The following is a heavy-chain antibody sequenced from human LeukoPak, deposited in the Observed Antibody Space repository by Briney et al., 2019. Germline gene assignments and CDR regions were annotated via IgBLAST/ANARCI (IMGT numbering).Heavy chain of an antibody. J-gene: IGHJ6*02. CDR3: ARDTTRTVTTDYYYGMDV. CDR1: GGTFSSYA. D-gene: IGHD4-17*01. V-gene: IGHV1-69*13. Sequence: SVKVSCKASGGTFSSYAISWVRQAPGQGLEWMGGIIPIFGTANYAQKFQGRVTITADESTSTAYMELSSLRSEDTAVYYCARDTTRTVTTDYYYGMDVWAKGPRSPSP. CDR2: IIPIFGTA.